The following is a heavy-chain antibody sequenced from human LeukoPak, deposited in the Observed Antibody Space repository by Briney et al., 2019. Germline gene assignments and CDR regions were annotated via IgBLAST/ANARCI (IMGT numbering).Heavy chain of an antibody. V-gene: IGHV3-30*18. CDR2: ISYDGSNK. Sequence: GRSLRLSCAASGFTFSSYGMHWVRQAPGKGLEWVAVISYDGSNKYYADSVKGRFTISRDNSKNTLYLQMNSLRAEDTAVYYCAKERLVATIRGWFDPWGQGTLVTVSS. CDR3: AKERLVATIRGWFDP. CDR1: GFTFSSYG. D-gene: IGHD5-12*01. J-gene: IGHJ5*02.